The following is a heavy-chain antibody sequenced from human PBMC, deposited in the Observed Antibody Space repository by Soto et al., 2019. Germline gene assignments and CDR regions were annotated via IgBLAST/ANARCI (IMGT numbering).Heavy chain of an antibody. CDR2: ISSSSSYT. V-gene: IGHV3-11*06. D-gene: IGHD3-3*01. CDR1: GFTYGAYE. Sequence: GGSLRLSCAVSGFTYGAYEMNWVRQAPGKGLEWVSYISSSSSYTNYADSVKGRFTISRDNAKNSLYLQMNSLRAEEPAVYYCARVLGITIFGVVIIPHAFDIWGQVTMVTVSS. CDR3: ARVLGITIFGVVIIPHAFDI. J-gene: IGHJ3*02.